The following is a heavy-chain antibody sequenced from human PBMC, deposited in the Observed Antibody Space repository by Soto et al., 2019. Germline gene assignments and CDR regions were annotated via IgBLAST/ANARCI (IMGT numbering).Heavy chain of an antibody. Sequence: GGSLRLSCAASGFTFISYAMSWVRQAPGKGLEWVSAISGRGGSTYYADSVKGRFTISRDNSKNTLYLQMNSLRAEDTAVYYCAKDHKIVVVVAASFDYWGQGTLVTVSS. CDR2: ISGRGGST. V-gene: IGHV3-23*01. J-gene: IGHJ4*02. D-gene: IGHD2-15*01. CDR3: AKDHKIVVVVAASFDY. CDR1: GFTFISYA.